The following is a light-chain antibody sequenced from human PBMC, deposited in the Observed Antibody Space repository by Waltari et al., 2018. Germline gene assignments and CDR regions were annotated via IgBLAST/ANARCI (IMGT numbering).Light chain of an antibody. Sequence: DIVMTQSPDSRAVSLGERATINCKSRQSILYSSNDENYLPWYQQKPGQPPRLLIYWASTRESGFPDRFNGSGSGTDFTLTISGLQSEDFAVYYCHQYNNWPPFTFGPGTKVDI. CDR3: HQYNNWPPFT. V-gene: IGKV4-1*01. CDR2: WAS. CDR1: QSILYSSNDENY. J-gene: IGKJ3*01.